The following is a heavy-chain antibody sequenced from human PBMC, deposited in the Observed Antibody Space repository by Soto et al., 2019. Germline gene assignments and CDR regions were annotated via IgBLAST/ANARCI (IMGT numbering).Heavy chain of an antibody. V-gene: IGHV3-23*01. CDR3: AKDGRMDV. Sequence: EVQLLASGGCLVQPGGSRRLSCAASGFTFSRYALNWVRQAPGTGLEWVSDISSSGGSGGSTHYAESVKGRFTISRDNSKNPLYLQMNSLRAEDTAVYYCAKDGRMDVWGQGTTVTVSS. J-gene: IGHJ6*02. CDR1: GFTFSRYA. CDR2: ISSSGGSGGST.